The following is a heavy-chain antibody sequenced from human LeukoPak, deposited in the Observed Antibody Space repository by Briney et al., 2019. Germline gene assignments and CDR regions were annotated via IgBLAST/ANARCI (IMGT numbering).Heavy chain of an antibody. Sequence: PSETLSHTCTVSGGSLSSHFWSWIRQPPGKGLELIGHIYYTGTTYYNPSLNSRVTISLDTSRNQFSLRLTSVTAADTAVYYCARFSSGCSTASCYLTYWGQGTLVTVSS. CDR2: IYYTGTT. J-gene: IGHJ4*02. CDR1: GGSLSSHF. CDR3: ARFSSGCSTASCYLTY. V-gene: IGHV4-59*11. D-gene: IGHD2-2*01.